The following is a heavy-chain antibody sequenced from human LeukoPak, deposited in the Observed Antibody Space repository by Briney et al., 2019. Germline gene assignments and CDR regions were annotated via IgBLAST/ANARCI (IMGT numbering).Heavy chain of an antibody. V-gene: IGHV4-34*01. CDR2: ITHSGSP. CDR1: SGSLSGYY. Sequence: SETLSLTCGVSSGSLSGYYWRWIRQPPGGGLEWLGEITHSGSPNYNPSLKSRVTISVHTSKKQFSLNLRSVTAADTGVYYCARGVDLWGRGTPVTVP. CDR3: ARGVDL. J-gene: IGHJ2*01.